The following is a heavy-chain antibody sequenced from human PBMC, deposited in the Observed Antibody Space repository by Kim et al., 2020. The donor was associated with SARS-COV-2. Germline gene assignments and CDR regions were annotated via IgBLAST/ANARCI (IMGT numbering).Heavy chain of an antibody. CDR1: GYTFTSYG. V-gene: IGHV1-18*04. CDR2: ISAYNGNT. J-gene: IGHJ3*02. CDR3: ARAFTYYYDSSGYYQSDAFDI. Sequence: ASVKVSCKASGYTFTSYGISWVRQAPGQGLEWMGWISAYNGNTNYAQKLQGRVTMTTDTSTSTAYMELRSLRSDDTAVYYCARAFTYYYDSSGYYQSDAFDIWGQGTMVTVSS. D-gene: IGHD3-22*01.